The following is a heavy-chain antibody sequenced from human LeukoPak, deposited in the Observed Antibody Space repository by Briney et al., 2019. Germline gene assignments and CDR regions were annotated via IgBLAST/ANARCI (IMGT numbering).Heavy chain of an antibody. V-gene: IGHV4-59*12. J-gene: IGHJ6*02. CDR3: ARVSYGMDV. CDR2: IYYSGST. CDR1: GGSISSYY. Sequence: SETLSLTCTVSGGSISSYYWSWIRQPPGKGLEWIGYIYYSGSTYYNPSLKSRVTISVDTSKNQFSLKLSSVTAADTAVYCCARVSYGMDVWGQGTTVTVSS.